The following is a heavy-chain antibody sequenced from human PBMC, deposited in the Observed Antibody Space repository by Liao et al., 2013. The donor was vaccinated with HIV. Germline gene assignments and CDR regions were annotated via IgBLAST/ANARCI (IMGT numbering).Heavy chain of an antibody. V-gene: IGHV4-39*07. CDR1: GGSISSSSYY. D-gene: IGHD3-3*01. Sequence: QLQLQESGPGLVKPSETLSLTCTVSGGSISSSSYYWGWIRQPPGKGLEWIGSIYYSGSTYYNPSLKSRVTISVDTSKNQFSLKLSSVTAADTAVYYCARDWRGYDFWSGYTRAYYFDYWGQGTLVTVSS. CDR3: ARDWRGYDFWSGYTRAYYFDY. CDR2: IYYSGST. J-gene: IGHJ4*02.